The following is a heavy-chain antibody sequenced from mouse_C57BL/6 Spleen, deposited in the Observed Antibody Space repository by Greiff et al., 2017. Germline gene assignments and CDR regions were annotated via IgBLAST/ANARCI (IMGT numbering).Heavy chain of an antibody. V-gene: IGHV14-4*01. CDR1: GFNIKDDY. CDR3: TTFYDYDFDY. CDR2: IDPENGDT. D-gene: IGHD2-4*01. Sequence: VQLQQSGAELVRPGASVKLSCTASGFNIKDDYMHWVKPRPEQGLEWIGWIDPENGDTEYASKFQGKATITADTSSNTAYLQLSSLTSEDTASYYCTTFYDYDFDYWGQGTTLTVSS. J-gene: IGHJ2*01.